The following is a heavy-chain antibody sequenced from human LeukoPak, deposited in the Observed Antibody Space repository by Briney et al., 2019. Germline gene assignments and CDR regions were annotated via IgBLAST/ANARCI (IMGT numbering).Heavy chain of an antibody. CDR1: GGSISSSSYY. CDR2: IYYSGGT. Sequence: PSETLSLTCTVSGGSISSSSYYWVCIRQPPGKGLEWIGSIYYSGGTYYSPSLKSRVTISVDTSKNQFSLKLSSVTAADTAVYYCARSPLGYCSSISCPTSYYYYYMDVWGKGTTVTVSS. CDR3: ARSPLGYCSSISCPTSYYYYYMDV. J-gene: IGHJ6*03. V-gene: IGHV4-39*01. D-gene: IGHD2-2*01.